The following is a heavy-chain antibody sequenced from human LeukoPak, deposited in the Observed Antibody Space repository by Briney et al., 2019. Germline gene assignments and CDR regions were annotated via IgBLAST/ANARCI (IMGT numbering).Heavy chain of an antibody. Sequence: PSETLSLTCTVSGGSISSYYWSWIRQPPGKGLEWIGYIYYSGSTNYNPSLKSRVTISVDKSKNQFSLKLSSVTAADTAVYYCARVLTVVTDYWGQGTLVTVSS. J-gene: IGHJ4*02. CDR3: ARVLTVVTDY. CDR1: GGSISSYY. CDR2: IYYSGST. D-gene: IGHD4-23*01. V-gene: IGHV4-59*12.